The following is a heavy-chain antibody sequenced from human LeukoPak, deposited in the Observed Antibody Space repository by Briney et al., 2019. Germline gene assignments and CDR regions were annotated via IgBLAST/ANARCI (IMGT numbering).Heavy chain of an antibody. J-gene: IGHJ4*02. CDR2: MNPNSGNT. CDR1: GYTFTSYD. D-gene: IGHD3-22*01. V-gene: IGHV1-8*01. Sequence: ASVKVSCKAPGYTFTSYDINWVRQATGQGLEWMGWMNPNSGNTGYAQKFQGRVTMTRNTSISTAYMELSRLRSEDTAVYYCARYYYYDSSGYYQSYTDYWGQGTLVTVSS. CDR3: ARYYYYDSSGYYQSYTDY.